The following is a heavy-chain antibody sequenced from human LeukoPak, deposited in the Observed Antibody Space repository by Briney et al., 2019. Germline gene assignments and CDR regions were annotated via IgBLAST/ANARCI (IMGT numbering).Heavy chain of an antibody. CDR3: ASGRVTTSGYYYYYMDV. J-gene: IGHJ6*03. CDR1: GGSISSRSYY. CDR2: IHYSGNT. D-gene: IGHD3-3*01. V-gene: IGHV4-39*07. Sequence: NPSETLSLTCTVSGGSISSRSYYWGWIRQPPGKGLEWIGSIHYSGNTYYNPARKSRITIAVERTKNQSSLKLSHVTAADTAVYYCASGRVTTSGYYYYYMDVWGKGTTVTVSS.